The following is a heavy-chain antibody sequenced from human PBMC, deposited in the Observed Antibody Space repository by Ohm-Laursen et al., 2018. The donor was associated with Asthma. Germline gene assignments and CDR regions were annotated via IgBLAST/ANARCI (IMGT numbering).Heavy chain of an antibody. V-gene: IGHV3-21*01. J-gene: IGHJ4*02. Sequence: SLRLSCTASGFPFSAYTMTWVRQAPGKGLEWVSSISGSSRYIYYTDSVKDRFTISRDNAKRSLYLQMNSLRAEDTAVYYCARAHHFGIAARHTQHFDYWGQGTLVTVSS. CDR2: ISGSSRYI. D-gene: IGHD6-6*01. CDR1: GFPFSAYT. CDR3: ARAHHFGIAARHTQHFDY.